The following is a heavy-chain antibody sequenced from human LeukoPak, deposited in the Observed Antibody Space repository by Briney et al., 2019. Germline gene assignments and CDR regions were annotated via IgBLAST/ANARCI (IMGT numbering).Heavy chain of an antibody. CDR1: GYTFTSYG. D-gene: IGHD2-21*01. CDR3: AEGLDAFDI. CDR2: ISVYNGNT. V-gene: IGHV1-18*01. Sequence: AATVKVSCKASGYTFTSYGSSWMRQPPGQGLEWMGWISVYNGNTNYAQKLQGRVTMTTDTSTSTAYMELRSLRSDDTAVYYCAEGLDAFDIWGQGTMVTVSS. J-gene: IGHJ3*02.